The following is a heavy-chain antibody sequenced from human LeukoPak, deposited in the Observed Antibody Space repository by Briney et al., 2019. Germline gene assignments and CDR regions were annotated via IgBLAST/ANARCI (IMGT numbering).Heavy chain of an antibody. J-gene: IGHJ4*02. CDR1: GYTFTGYY. Sequence: ASVKVSCKASGYTFTGYYMHWVRQAPGQGLEWMGWINPNSGGTNYAQKFQGRVTMTRDTSISTAYMELSRLRSDDTAVYYCARAYYYDSSGYYSLDYWGRGTLVTVSS. CDR2: INPNSGGT. CDR3: ARAYYYDSSGYYSLDY. V-gene: IGHV1-2*02. D-gene: IGHD3-22*01.